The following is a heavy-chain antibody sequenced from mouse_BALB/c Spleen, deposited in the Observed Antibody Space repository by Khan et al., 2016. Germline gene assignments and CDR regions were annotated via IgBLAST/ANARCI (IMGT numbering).Heavy chain of an antibody. J-gene: IGHJ2*01. CDR2: IHYSGST. D-gene: IGHD1-1*01. Sequence: EVKLVESGPDLVKPSQSLSLTCTVTGYSISSGYSWHWIRQFPGNKLEWMAYIHYSGSTNYNPSLKSRISITRDTSKNQFFLQLISVTTEDTATYYCTRGDYYGSGYWGQGTTLTVSS. CDR1: GYSISSGYS. CDR3: TRGDYYGSGY. V-gene: IGHV3-1*02.